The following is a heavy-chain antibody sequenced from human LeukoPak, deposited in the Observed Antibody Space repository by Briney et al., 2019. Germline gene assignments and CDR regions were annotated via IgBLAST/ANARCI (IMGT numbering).Heavy chain of an antibody. Sequence: GGSLRLSCAASGFTFSNAWMSWVRQAPGKGLEWVGRIKSKTDGGTTDYAAPVKGRFTISRDDSKNTLYLQMNSLKTEDTAVYYCTTVLSGVPAAGYYYYYMDVWGKGTTVTVSS. CDR2: IKSKTDGGTT. D-gene: IGHD2-2*01. CDR1: GFTFSNAW. CDR3: TTVLSGVPAAGYYYYYMDV. V-gene: IGHV3-15*01. J-gene: IGHJ6*03.